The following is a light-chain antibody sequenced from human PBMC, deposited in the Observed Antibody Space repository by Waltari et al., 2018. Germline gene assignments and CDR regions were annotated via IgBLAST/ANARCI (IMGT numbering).Light chain of an antibody. CDR3: QHYVRLPVT. Sequence: EIVLTQSPGPLSVSPGERATLPCRASQSVGRTLAWYQQKPGQAPRILIYGASSRATGIPDRFSGSGSETDFSLTISRLEPEDFAVYYCQHYVRLPVTFGQGTKVEIK. CDR1: QSVGRT. CDR2: GAS. V-gene: IGKV3-20*01. J-gene: IGKJ1*01.